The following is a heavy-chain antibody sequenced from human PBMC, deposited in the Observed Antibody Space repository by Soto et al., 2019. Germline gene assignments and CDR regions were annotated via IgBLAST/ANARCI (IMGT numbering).Heavy chain of an antibody. CDR1: GGSISSSNW. V-gene: IGHV4-4*02. CDR2: IYHSGST. D-gene: IGHD6-13*01. Sequence: SETLSLTCAVSGGSISSSNWWSWVRQPPGKGLEWIGEIYHSGSTNYNPSLKSRVTISVDKSKNQFSLKLSSVTAADTAVYYCARGMTGYSSSWFDYWGQGTLVTVSS. J-gene: IGHJ4*02. CDR3: ARGMTGYSSSWFDY.